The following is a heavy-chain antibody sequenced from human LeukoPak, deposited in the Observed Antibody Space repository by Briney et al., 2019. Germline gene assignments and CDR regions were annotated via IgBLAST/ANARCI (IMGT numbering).Heavy chain of an antibody. J-gene: IGHJ4*02. CDR3: VRGWAERSGSSFYFDY. Sequence: PGGSLRLSCAASGFTFSSYWMHWVRHAPGKGPVWVSRINSDGSSTSYADSVKGRFTISRDIAKNTLYLRMNSLRVEATAVYYCVRGWAERSGSSFYFDYWGQGTLVTVSS. V-gene: IGHV3-74*01. D-gene: IGHD1-26*01. CDR2: INSDGSST. CDR1: GFTFSSYW.